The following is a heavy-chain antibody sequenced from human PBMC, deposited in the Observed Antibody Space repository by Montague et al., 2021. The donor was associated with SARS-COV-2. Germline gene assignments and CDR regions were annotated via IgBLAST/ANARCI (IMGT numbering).Heavy chain of an antibody. D-gene: IGHD5-12*01. CDR3: YSGYDFGY. Sequence: SLRLSCAASGFTFNSYSMNWVRQAPGKGLEWVSSISSSSTSIYYADSVKGRFTISRDNAKNSLYLQMNSLGAEDTAVYYCYSGYDFGYWGQGTLVTVSS. CDR2: ISSSSTSI. V-gene: IGHV3-21*01. J-gene: IGHJ4*02. CDR1: GFTFNSYS.